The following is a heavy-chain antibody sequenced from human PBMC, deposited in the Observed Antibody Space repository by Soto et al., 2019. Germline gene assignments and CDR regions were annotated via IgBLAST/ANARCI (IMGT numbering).Heavy chain of an antibody. CDR2: ISYDGSNK. D-gene: IGHD4-17*01. J-gene: IGHJ4*02. V-gene: IGHV3-30*18. Sequence: GGSLRLSCAASGFTFSSYGMHWVRQAPGKGQEWVAVISYDGSNKYYADSVKGRFTISRDNSKNTLYLQMNSLRAEDTAVYYCAKDDYGGPHFDYWGQGTLVTVSS. CDR1: GFTFSSYG. CDR3: AKDDYGGPHFDY.